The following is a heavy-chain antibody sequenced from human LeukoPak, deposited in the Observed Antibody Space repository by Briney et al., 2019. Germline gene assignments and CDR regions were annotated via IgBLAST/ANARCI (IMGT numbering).Heavy chain of an antibody. D-gene: IGHD6-19*01. J-gene: IGHJ3*02. CDR2: IYYSGST. CDR3: ARGSGQWLATAPNDAFDI. V-gene: IGHV4-30-4*01. Sequence: SQTLSLTCTVSGGSISSGDYYWSWIRQPPGKGLEWIGYIYYSGSTYYNPSLKSRVTISVDTSKNQFSLKLSSVTAADTAVYYCARGSGQWLATAPNDAFDIWGQGTMVTVSS. CDR1: GGSISSGDYY.